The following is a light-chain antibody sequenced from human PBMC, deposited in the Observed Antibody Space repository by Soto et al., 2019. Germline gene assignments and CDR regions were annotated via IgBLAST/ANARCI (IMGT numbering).Light chain of an antibody. Sequence: DIQMTQSPSSVSASVGDRVIITCRASQAFGNVWAWYQQKRGKAPKLLIYGISTLQGGVPSRFSGSESGTDFTLTISSVQPEDSATYYCQQAATFPLTFGGGTEVEIK. CDR2: GIS. CDR1: QAFGNV. J-gene: IGKJ4*01. CDR3: QQAATFPLT. V-gene: IGKV1-12*01.